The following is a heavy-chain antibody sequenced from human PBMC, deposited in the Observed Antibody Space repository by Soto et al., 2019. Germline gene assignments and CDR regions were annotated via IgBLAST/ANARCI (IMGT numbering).Heavy chain of an antibody. CDR2: ISAYNGNT. CDR1: GYTFTSYG. J-gene: IGHJ6*03. CDR3: ARVTQGKITMVRGVIGGTGGNYYYYYMDV. Sequence: RASVKVSCKASGYTFTSYGISWVRQAPGQGLEWMGWISAYNGNTNYAQKLQGRVTMTTDTSTSTAYMELRSLRSDDTAVYYCARVTQGKITMVRGVIGGTGGNYYYYYMDVWGKGTTVTVSS. D-gene: IGHD3-10*01. V-gene: IGHV1-18*01.